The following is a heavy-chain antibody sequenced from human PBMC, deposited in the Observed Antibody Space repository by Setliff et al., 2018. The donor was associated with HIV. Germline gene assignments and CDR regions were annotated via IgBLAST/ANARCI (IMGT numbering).Heavy chain of an antibody. J-gene: IGHJ4*02. CDR3: ARALYRVKQQLVPHFFDY. CDR1: GFTFSSYS. Sequence: GGSLRLSCAASGFTFSSYSMNWVRQTPGKGLEWISYISSSSNTIYYADSVKGRFTISRDNAKNSLYLQMNSLRAEDTAMYYCARALYRVKQQLVPHFFDYWGQGTLVAVSS. V-gene: IGHV3-48*01. CDR2: ISSSSNTI. D-gene: IGHD6-13*01.